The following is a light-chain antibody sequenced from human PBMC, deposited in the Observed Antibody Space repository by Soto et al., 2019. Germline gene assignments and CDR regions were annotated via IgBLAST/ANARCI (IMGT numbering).Light chain of an antibody. Sequence: QSVLTQPRSVSGSPGQSVTISCTGTSSDVGGYNYVSWYQQHPGKAPKLMIYDVSKRPSGVPDRFSGSKSGNTASLTISGLQAEDEADYYCCSYAGSFDWVFGGGTNVTVL. J-gene: IGLJ3*02. CDR2: DVS. CDR1: SSDVGGYNY. V-gene: IGLV2-11*01. CDR3: CSYAGSFDWV.